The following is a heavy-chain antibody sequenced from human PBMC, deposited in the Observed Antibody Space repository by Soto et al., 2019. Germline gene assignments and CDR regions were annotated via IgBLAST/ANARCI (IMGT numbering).Heavy chain of an antibody. CDR1: GYTFTNKV. V-gene: IGHV1-3*01. D-gene: IGHD5-18*01. CDR2: VNAGNDNT. Sequence: QVHLVQSGAEVKKPGASVKVSCKTSGYTFTNKVIHWVRQAPGQRLEWMGWVNAGNDNTKWSREFQGRLTLTKDTPATTAYMELSSLTSEDTAIYFCAREVPYGYSRLDYWGQGTLVTVSS. CDR3: AREVPYGYSRLDY. J-gene: IGHJ4*02.